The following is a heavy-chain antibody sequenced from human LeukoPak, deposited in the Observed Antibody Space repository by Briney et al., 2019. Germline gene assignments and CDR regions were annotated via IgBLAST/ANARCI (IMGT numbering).Heavy chain of an antibody. V-gene: IGHV3-21*01. J-gene: IGHJ6*03. D-gene: IGHD4-11*01. CDR3: ATPMNLQYYYYMDV. CDR2: ISSSSSHI. Sequence: PGGSLRLSCAASGFTFSSYSMNWVRQAPGKGLEWVSSISSSSSHIYYADSVKGRFTISRDNAKNSLYLQMNSLRAEDTAVYYCATPMNLQYYYYMDVWGKGTTVTVSS. CDR1: GFTFSSYS.